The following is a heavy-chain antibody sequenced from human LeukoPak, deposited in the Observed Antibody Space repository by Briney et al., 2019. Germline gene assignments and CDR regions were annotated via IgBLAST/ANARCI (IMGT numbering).Heavy chain of an antibody. D-gene: IGHD6-19*01. CDR2: ISSSSSYI. CDR3: ARDTSSGWYGSPN. V-gene: IGHV3-21*01. J-gene: IGHJ4*02. CDR1: GFTFSSYS. Sequence: PGGSLRLSCAASGFTFSSYSMNWVRQAPGKGLEWVSSISSSSSYIYYADSVKGRFTISRDNAKNSLYLQMNSLRAEDTAVYYCARDTSSGWYGSPNRGQGTLVTVSS.